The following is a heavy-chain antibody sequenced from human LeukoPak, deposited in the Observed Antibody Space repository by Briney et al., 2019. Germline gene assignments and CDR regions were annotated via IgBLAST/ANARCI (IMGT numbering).Heavy chain of an antibody. J-gene: IGHJ4*02. CDR1: GGSISSGDYY. V-gene: IGHV4-30-4*01. CDR2: IYYSGST. CDR3: ARESTIFGVVIEYY. Sequence: SETLSLTCTVPGGSISSGDYYWSWIRQPPGKGLEWIGYIYYSGSTYYNPSLKSRVTISVDTSKNQFSLKLSSVTAADTAVYYCARESTIFGVVIEYYWGQGTLVTVSS. D-gene: IGHD3-3*01.